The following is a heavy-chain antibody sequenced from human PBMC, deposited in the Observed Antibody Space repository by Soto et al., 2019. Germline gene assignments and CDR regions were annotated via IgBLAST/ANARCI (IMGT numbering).Heavy chain of an antibody. CDR1: GFTFSSYE. CDR2: ISSSGSTI. Sequence: GGSLRLSCAASGFTFSSYEMNWVRQAPGKGLEWVSYISSSGSTIYYADSVKGRFTISRDNAKNSLYLQMNSLRAEDTAVYYCARGPGHLHAFDIWGQGTMVTVSS. CDR3: ARGPGHLHAFDI. V-gene: IGHV3-48*03. J-gene: IGHJ3*02.